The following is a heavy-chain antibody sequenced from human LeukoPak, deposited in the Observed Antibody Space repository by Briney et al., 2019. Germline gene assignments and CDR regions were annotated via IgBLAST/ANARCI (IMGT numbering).Heavy chain of an antibody. Sequence: PSETLSPTCTVSGGSISSYYWSWIRQPPGKGLEWIGYIYYSGSTYYNPSLKSRVTISVDTSKNQFSLKLSSVTAADTAVYYCAREDSGYDTPTNWGQGTLVTVSS. J-gene: IGHJ4*02. D-gene: IGHD5-12*01. CDR2: IYYSGST. CDR3: AREDSGYDTPTN. V-gene: IGHV4-59*12. CDR1: GGSISSYY.